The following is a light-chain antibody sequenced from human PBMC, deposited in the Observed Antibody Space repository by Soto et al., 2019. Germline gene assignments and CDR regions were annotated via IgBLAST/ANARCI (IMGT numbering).Light chain of an antibody. CDR3: QQYNNWPHT. Sequence: EIVMTQSPATLSVSPGERATLSCRASQSVSSNLAWYQQKPGQAPRLLIYGASTRATGIPARCSGSGSGTEITLTIRSLQSEDFAVNYCQQYNNWPHTFGQGTKVEIK. J-gene: IGKJ1*01. V-gene: IGKV3-15*01. CDR1: QSVSSN. CDR2: GAS.